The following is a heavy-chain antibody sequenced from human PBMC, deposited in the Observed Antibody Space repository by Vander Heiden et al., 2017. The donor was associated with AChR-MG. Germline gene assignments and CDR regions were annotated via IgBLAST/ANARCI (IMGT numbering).Heavy chain of an antibody. CDR2: IYYSGST. V-gene: IGHV4-39*01. D-gene: IGHD2-2*01. J-gene: IGHJ6*02. CDR3: ARRIVVVPAATHLAYYYGMDV. CDR1: GGSISSSSYY. Sequence: VPGGSISSSSYYWGWIRQPPGKGLEWIGSIYYSGSTYYNPSLKSRVTISVDTSKNQFSLKLSSVTAADTAVYYCARRIVVVPAATHLAYYYGMDVWGQGTTDTVSS.